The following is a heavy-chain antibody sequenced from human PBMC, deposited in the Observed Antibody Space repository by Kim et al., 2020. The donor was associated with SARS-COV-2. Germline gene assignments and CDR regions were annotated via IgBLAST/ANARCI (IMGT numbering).Heavy chain of an antibody. CDR3: ARGRILDAFDI. V-gene: IGHV1-46*01. Sequence: TTYAQKFKGRVTMTRDTSSSTVYMELSSLRSEDTALYYCARGRILDAFDIWGQGTMVTVSS. CDR2: T. J-gene: IGHJ3*02.